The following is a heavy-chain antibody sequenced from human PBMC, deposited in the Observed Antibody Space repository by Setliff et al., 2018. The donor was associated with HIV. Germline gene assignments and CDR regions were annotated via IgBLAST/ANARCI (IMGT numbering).Heavy chain of an antibody. CDR2: IWYDGSNE. CDR1: GFSLSYHG. V-gene: IGHV3-33*03. Sequence: GGSLRLSCAASGFSLSYHGMHWVRQAPGKGLEWVAIIWYDGSNEYYADSVKGRFTISRDNAKNTLYLQMNSLRGEDTAVYYCHYFMDVWGKGTTVTVSS. CDR3: HYFMDV. J-gene: IGHJ6*03.